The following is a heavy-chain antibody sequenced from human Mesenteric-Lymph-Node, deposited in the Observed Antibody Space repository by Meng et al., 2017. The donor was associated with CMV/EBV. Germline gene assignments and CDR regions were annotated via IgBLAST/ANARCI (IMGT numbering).Heavy chain of an antibody. V-gene: IGHV1-2*02. J-gene: IGHJ3*02. CDR2: VNPHTDDI. CDR1: GYTFTDYY. Sequence: ASVKVSCKASGYTFTDYYLHWVRQAPGQRLEWMGWVNPHTDDIKFAQNFQGRVTMTRDTSISTVYMELSGLRSDDTAVYYCARDSGRSGAFDIWGQGTVVTVSS. D-gene: IGHD1-26*01. CDR3: ARDSGRSGAFDI.